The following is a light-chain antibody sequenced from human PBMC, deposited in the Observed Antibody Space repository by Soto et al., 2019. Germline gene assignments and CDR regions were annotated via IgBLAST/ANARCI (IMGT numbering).Light chain of an antibody. CDR3: QQYNNWPPWT. V-gene: IGKV3-15*01. CDR2: DAS. Sequence: EIVLTQSPVTRSVSPGESATLSCRASQTVSSNLAWYQQKPGQAPRLLIYDASTRATGSPARFSGSGSGTEFTLTISSLQSEDFAVYYCQQYNNWPPWTFGQGTKVDIK. J-gene: IGKJ1*01. CDR1: QTVSSN.